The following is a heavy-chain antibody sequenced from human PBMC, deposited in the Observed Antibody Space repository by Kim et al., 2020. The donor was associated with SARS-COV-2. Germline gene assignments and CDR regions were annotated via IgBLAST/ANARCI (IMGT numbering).Heavy chain of an antibody. CDR2: IYPGDSDT. V-gene: IGHV5-51*01. J-gene: IGHJ6*03. D-gene: IGHD3-10*01. CDR1: GYSFTSYW. CDR3: ARQRRDYYGSGSYYGYYYYMDV. Sequence: GESLKISCKGSGYSFTSYWIGWVRQMPGKGLEWMGIIYPGDSDTRYSPSFQGQVTISADKSISTAYLQWSSLKASDTAMYYCARQRRDYYGSGSYYGYYYYMDVWGKGTPVTVSS.